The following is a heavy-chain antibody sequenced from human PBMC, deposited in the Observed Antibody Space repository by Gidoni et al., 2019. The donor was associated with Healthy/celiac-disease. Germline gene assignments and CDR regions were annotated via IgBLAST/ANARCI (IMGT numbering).Heavy chain of an antibody. J-gene: IGHJ6*03. CDR1: GGSISSYY. CDR2: IYYSGST. Sequence: QVQLQESGPGLVKPSETLSLTCTVSGGSISSYYWSWIRQPPGKGLEWIGYIYYSGSTNYNPSLKSRVTISVDTSKNQFSLKLSSVTAADTAVYYCARAQTGDYYYYYMDVWGKGTTVTVSS. CDR3: ARAQTGDYYYYYMDV. D-gene: IGHD2-8*02. V-gene: IGHV4-59*01.